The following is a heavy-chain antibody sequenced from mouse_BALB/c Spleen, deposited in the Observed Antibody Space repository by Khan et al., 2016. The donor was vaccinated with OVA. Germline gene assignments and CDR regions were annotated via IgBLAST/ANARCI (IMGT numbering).Heavy chain of an antibody. Sequence: QVQLQQSGAELVKPGASVKLSCKTSGYTFTSYWIQWVKQRPGQGLGWIGQIFPGTGTTYYNENFKGKATLTVDTSSSTAYMQLSSLAAEDSAVYVCARGYFSHYEFAYCRQGTLVTVSP. J-gene: IGHJ3*01. V-gene: IGHV1S132*01. CDR3: ARGYFSHYEFAY. CDR2: IFPGTGTT. CDR1: GYTFTSYW. D-gene: IGHD2-5*01.